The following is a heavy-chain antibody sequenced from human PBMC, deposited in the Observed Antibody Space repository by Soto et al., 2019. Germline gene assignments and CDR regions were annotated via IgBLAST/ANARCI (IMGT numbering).Heavy chain of an antibody. V-gene: IGHV4-34*01. Sequence: QVQLQQWGAGLLKPSETLSLTCAVYGGSVSGYYWSWIRQPPGKGLEWIGEINHSGSTNYNPSLTSRVTISVDTSKNQFSLKLSSVTAADTAVYYCARRSAAGPWGQGTLVTVSS. J-gene: IGHJ5*02. CDR1: GGSVSGYY. D-gene: IGHD6-25*01. CDR2: INHSGST. CDR3: ARRSAAGP.